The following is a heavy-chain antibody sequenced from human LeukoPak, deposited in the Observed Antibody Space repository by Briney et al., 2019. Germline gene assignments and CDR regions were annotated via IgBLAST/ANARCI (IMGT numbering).Heavy chain of an antibody. Sequence: ASVKVSCKASGYTFTSYYMHWVRQAPGQGLEWMGWISAYNGNTNYAQKLQGRVTMTTDTSTSTAYMELRSLRSDDTAVYYCARDQRVEMATWYYFDYWGQGTLVTVSS. CDR2: ISAYNGNT. CDR3: ARDQRVEMATWYYFDY. D-gene: IGHD5-24*01. CDR1: GYTFTSYY. J-gene: IGHJ4*02. V-gene: IGHV1-18*04.